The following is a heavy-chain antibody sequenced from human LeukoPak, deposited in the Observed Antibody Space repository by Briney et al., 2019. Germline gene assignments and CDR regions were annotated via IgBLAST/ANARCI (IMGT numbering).Heavy chain of an antibody. D-gene: IGHD5-12*01. V-gene: IGHV4-59*08. CDR2: IYYSGST. CDR1: GGSISSYY. Sequence: KPSETLSLTCTVSGGSISSYYWSWIRQPPGKGLEWIGYIYYSGSTNYNPSLKSRVTISVDTSKNQFSLKLSSVTAADTAVYYCARAAGDRGYDLPYFDYWGQGTLVTVSS. CDR3: ARAAGDRGYDLPYFDY. J-gene: IGHJ4*02.